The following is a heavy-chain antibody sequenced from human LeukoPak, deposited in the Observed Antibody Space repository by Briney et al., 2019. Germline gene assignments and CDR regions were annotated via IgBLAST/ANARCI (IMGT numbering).Heavy chain of an antibody. J-gene: IGHJ3*02. V-gene: IGHV1-18*01. Sequence: ASVKVSCKASGYTFTSYGISWVRQAPGQGLEWMGWISAYNGNTNYAQKFQGRVTITTDESTSTAYMELSSLRSEDTAVYYCARDLYYYDSSGYPTHDAFDIWGQGTMVTVSS. CDR1: GYTFTSYG. D-gene: IGHD3-22*01. CDR2: ISAYNGNT. CDR3: ARDLYYYDSSGYPTHDAFDI.